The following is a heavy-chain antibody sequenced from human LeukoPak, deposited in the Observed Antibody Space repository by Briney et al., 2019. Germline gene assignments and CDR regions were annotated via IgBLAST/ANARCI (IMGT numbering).Heavy chain of an antibody. V-gene: IGHV1-2*02. CDR3: ARPTTVLGWFDP. D-gene: IGHD3-10*01. Sequence: ASVKVSCKASGYTFTGYYMHWVRQSPGQGLEWMGWINPNSGGTNYAQKFQGRVTMTRDTSISTAYMELSRLRSDDTAVYYCARPTTVLGWFDPWGQGTLVTVSS. CDR2: INPNSGGT. CDR1: GYTFTGYY. J-gene: IGHJ5*02.